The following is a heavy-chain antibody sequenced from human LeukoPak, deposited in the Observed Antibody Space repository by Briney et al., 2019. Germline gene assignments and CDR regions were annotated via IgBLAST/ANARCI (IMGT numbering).Heavy chain of an antibody. V-gene: IGHV3-48*01. CDR2: ISSSSSTI. D-gene: IGHD2-2*01. CDR1: GFTFSSYS. Sequence: GGSLRLSCAASGFTFSSYSMNWVRQAPGKGLEWVSYISSSSSTIHYADSVKGRFTISRDNAKNSLYLQMNSLRAEDTAVYYCARDLGYCSSTSCYAYFDYWGQGTLVTVSS. CDR3: ARDLGYCSSTSCYAYFDY. J-gene: IGHJ4*02.